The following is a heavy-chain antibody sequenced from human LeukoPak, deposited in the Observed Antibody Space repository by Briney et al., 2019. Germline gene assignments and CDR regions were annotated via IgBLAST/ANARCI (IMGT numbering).Heavy chain of an antibody. J-gene: IGHJ4*02. V-gene: IGHV1-2*02. CDR2: INPNSGGT. CDR3: ARNLEYSSSWNFDY. CDR1: GYTFTGYY. D-gene: IGHD6-6*01. Sequence: ASVKVSCKASGYTFTGYYMHWVRQAPGQGLEWMGWINPNSGGTNYAQKFQGRVTMTRDTSISTAYMELSSLRSEDTAVYYCARNLEYSSSWNFDYWGQGTLVTVSS.